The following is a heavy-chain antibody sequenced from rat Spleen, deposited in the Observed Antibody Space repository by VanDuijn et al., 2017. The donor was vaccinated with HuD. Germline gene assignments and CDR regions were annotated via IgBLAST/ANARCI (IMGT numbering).Heavy chain of an antibody. CDR1: GFIFNSYY. Sequence: EVQLVESGGGLVQPGNSLKLSCAASGFIFNSYYMVWVRQAPTKGLEWVAYISTAGSNTFYRDSVKGRFTISRDNDKSTLHLQMDSLRSEDTATYYCTTWDYYDNRFDYWGQGVMVTVSS. CDR3: TTWDYYDNRFDY. V-gene: IGHV5-27*01. D-gene: IGHD1-6*01. CDR2: ISTAGSNT. J-gene: IGHJ2*01.